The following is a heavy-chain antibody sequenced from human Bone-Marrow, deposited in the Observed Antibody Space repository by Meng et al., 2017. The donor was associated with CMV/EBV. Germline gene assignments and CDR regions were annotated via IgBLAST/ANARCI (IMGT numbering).Heavy chain of an antibody. V-gene: IGHV3-13*01. CDR3: ARGGIAAAGTHYYGMDV. CDR2: IGTAGDT. Sequence: GESLKISCAASGLTFSSYDMHWVRQATGKGLEWVSAIGTAGDTYYPGSVKGRFTISRENAKNSLYLQMNSLRAEDTAVYYCARGGIAAAGTHYYGMDVWGQGTTVTVSS. J-gene: IGHJ6*02. CDR1: GLTFSSYD. D-gene: IGHD6-13*01.